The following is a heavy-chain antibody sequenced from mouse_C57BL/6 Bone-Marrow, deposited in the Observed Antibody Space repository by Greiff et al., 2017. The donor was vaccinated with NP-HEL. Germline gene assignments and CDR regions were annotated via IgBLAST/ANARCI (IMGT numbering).Heavy chain of an antibody. CDR2: ISGGGGNT. CDR3: ARRGNNYPFAY. D-gene: IGHD5-2*01. J-gene: IGHJ3*01. Sequence: EVKVVESGGGLVKPGGSLKLSCAASGFTFSSYTMSWVRQTPEKRLEWVATISGGGGNTYYPDSVKGRFTISRDNAKNTLYLQMSSLRSEDTALYYCARRGNNYPFAYWGRGTLVTVSA. V-gene: IGHV5-9*01. CDR1: GFTFSSYT.